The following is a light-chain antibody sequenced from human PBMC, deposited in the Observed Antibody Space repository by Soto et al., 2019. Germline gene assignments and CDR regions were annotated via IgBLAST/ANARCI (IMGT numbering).Light chain of an antibody. CDR3: SSYTSSSTRV. CDR1: SSDVGGYNY. J-gene: IGLJ2*01. CDR2: DVS. V-gene: IGLV2-14*01. Sequence: QSALTQPASVSGSPGQSITISCTGTSSDVGGYNYVSWYQQHPGKAPKLMIYDVSNRPSGVSNRFSGSKSGNTASLTISGLQAEYQADYYCSSYTSSSTRVFGGGTKLTVL.